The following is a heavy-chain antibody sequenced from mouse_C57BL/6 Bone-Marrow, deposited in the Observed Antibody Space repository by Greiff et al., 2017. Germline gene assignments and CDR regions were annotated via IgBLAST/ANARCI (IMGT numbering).Heavy chain of an antibody. Sequence: QVQLKQSGAELARPGASVKMSCKASGYTFTSYTMHWVKQRPGQGLEWIGYINPSSGYTKYNQKFKDKATLTADKSSSTAYMQLSSLTSEDSAVYYCARLWDEGYVDYWGQGTTLTVSS. J-gene: IGHJ2*01. CDR3: ARLWDEGYVDY. D-gene: IGHD4-1*01. CDR2: INPSSGYT. CDR1: GYTFTSYT. V-gene: IGHV1-4*01.